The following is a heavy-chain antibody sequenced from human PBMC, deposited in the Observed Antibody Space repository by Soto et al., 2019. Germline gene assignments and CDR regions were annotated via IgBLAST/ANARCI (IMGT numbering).Heavy chain of an antibody. Sequence: GASVKVSCKASEYTFAAYYIHWVRQAPGQGLEWVGGFDPEDGETIYAQKFQGRVTMTEDTSTDTAYMELSSLRSEDTAVYYCATDVIGIDYWGQGTLVTVSS. D-gene: IGHD3-16*02. CDR1: EYTFAAYY. CDR3: ATDVIGIDY. CDR2: FDPEDGET. J-gene: IGHJ4*02. V-gene: IGHV1-24*01.